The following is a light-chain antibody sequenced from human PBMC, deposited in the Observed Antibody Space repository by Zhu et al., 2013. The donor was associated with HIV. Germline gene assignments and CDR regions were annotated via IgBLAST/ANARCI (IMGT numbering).Light chain of an antibody. CDR1: QGISNS. CDR2: AAS. Sequence: DIQLTQSPSFLSASVGDRVTIACRASQGISNSLAWYQQKPGRAPKLLIYAASNLQSGVPSRFSGSGSGTEFALTISSLQPEDFATYYCQQLNSFPLTFGRRDQGGDQT. V-gene: IGKV1-9*01. J-gene: IGKJ4*01. CDR3: QQLNSFPLT.